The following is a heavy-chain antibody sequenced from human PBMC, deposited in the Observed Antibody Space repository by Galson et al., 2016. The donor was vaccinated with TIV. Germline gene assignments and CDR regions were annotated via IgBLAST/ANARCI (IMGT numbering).Heavy chain of an antibody. D-gene: IGHD3-22*01. CDR1: GYSFIAYY. J-gene: IGHJ4*02. V-gene: IGHV1-2*02. CDR3: ARIPPSYSDGGGYYEGDYIDD. Sequence: SVKVSCKASGYSFIAYYMHWVRQAPGKGLEWMGRINPYSGGTHYAQKFQGRVTMTRDTSITTAYMDLGRLTSDDTAVYYCARIPPSYSDGGGYYEGDYIDDWGQGTLVTVSS. CDR2: INPYSGGT.